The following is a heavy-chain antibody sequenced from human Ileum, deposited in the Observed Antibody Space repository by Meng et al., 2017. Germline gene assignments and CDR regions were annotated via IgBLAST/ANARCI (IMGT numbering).Heavy chain of an antibody. CDR1: GTW. V-gene: IGHV4-4*02. CDR3: ATSNDRDVYYLGY. D-gene: IGHD3-22*01. CDR2: IFQSERT. J-gene: IGHJ4*02. Sequence: GELRGPGPAIVKPSRTISLAWAFCGTWWRWVRQPPGKGLEWIGEIFQSERTNYNPSLKSRVTISIDKSKSQISLQLSAVTAADTAVYSCATSNDRDVYYLGYWGQGTLVTVSS.